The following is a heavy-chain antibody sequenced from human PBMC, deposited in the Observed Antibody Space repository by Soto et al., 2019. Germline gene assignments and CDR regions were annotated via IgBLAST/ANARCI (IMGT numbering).Heavy chain of an antibody. J-gene: IGHJ3*02. D-gene: IGHD6-19*01. CDR2: IYYSGST. CDR1: GGSVSSGSYY. Sequence: PSETLSLTCTVSGGSVSSGSYYWSWIRQPPGKGLEWIGYIYYSGSTNYNPSLKSRVTISVDTSKNQFSLKLSSVTAADTAVYYCARDQAVAGIDTAWAFVIWGQGTMVTVSS. V-gene: IGHV4-61*01. CDR3: ARDQAVAGIDTAWAFVI.